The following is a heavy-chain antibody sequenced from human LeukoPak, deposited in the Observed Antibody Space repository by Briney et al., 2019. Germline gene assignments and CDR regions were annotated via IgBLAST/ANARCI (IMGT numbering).Heavy chain of an antibody. J-gene: IGHJ6*02. CDR1: GFTFSSYE. CDR2: ISGSVRTI. CDR3: TRVQQPSGIQGYYYGMDV. D-gene: IGHD6-13*01. Sequence: GGSLRLSCVASGFTFSSYEMKWVRQVPGKGLEWVSYISGSVRTIYCADSVKGRFTISRDNAKNSLYLQMNSLRAEDTAVYYCTRVQQPSGIQGYYYGMDVWGQGTTVTVSS. V-gene: IGHV3-48*03.